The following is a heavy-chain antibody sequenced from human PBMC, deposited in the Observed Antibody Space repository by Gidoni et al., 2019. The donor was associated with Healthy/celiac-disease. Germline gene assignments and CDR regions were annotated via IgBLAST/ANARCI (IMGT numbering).Heavy chain of an antibody. Sequence: QVQLVQSGAAVKKPGASVKVSCTASVYTFTSYYLHWVRQAPGQGLEWMGIINPSGGSTSYAQKFQGRVTMTRDTSTSTVYMELSSLRSEDTAVYYCARDGPVSIAAAGTGYYYYGMDVWGQGTTVTVSS. CDR2: INPSGGST. V-gene: IGHV1-46*01. CDR1: VYTFTSYY. CDR3: ARDGPVSIAAAGTGYYYYGMDV. J-gene: IGHJ6*02. D-gene: IGHD6-13*01.